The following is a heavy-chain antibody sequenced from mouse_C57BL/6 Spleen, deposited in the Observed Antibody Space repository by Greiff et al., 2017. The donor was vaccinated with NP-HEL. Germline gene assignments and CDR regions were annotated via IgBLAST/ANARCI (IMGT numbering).Heavy chain of an antibody. Sequence: VQLQQSGTVLARPGASVKMSCKTSGYTFTSYWMHWVKQRPGQGLEWIGAIYPGNSDTSYNQKFKGKAKLTAVTSASTAYMELSSLSNEDSAVYYCSRCLPYWYFDVWGTGTTVTVSS. D-gene: IGHD2-1*01. CDR1: GYTFTSYW. V-gene: IGHV1-5*01. CDR3: SRCLPYWYFDV. CDR2: IYPGNSDT. J-gene: IGHJ1*03.